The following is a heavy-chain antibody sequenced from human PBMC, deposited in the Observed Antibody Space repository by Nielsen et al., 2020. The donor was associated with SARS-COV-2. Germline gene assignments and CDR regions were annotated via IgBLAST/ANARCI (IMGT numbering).Heavy chain of an antibody. CDR3: ARAPITMIVVVNAFDI. Sequence: SETLSLTCAVYGGSFSDYHWTWIRQHPGKGLEWIGYIYYSGSTYYNPSLKSRVTISVDTSKNQFSLKLSSVTAADTAVYYCARAPITMIVVVNAFDIWGQGTMVTVSS. V-gene: IGHV4-31*11. CDR2: IYYSGST. CDR1: GGSFSDYH. D-gene: IGHD3-22*01. J-gene: IGHJ3*02.